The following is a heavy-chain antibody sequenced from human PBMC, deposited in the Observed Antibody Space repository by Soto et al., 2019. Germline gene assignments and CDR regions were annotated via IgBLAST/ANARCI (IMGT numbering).Heavy chain of an antibody. Sequence: GGSLRLSCAASGFTFSKAWMSWVRQAPGKGLEWVGRIKTKIDGGTIDYAPPAKGRFTISRDDSKNTLYLLMNGLKIEDTAVYYCTTGLSFSYGEYDFQYWGLGTLVTVSS. CDR1: GFTFSKAW. V-gene: IGHV3-15*01. CDR3: TTGLSFSYGEYDFQY. CDR2: IKTKIDGGTI. D-gene: IGHD4-17*01. J-gene: IGHJ1*01.